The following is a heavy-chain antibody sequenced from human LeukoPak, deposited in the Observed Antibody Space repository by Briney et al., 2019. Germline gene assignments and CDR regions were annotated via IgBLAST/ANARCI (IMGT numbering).Heavy chain of an antibody. Sequence: PGGSLRLSCAASGFTFSSYAMHWVRQAPGKGLEWVAFIRCDGSKKYYADSVKGRFTISRDNSKNTLYLQMNSLRAEDTAVYYCAKSLQVIAAADSPVFDPWGQGTLVTVSS. D-gene: IGHD6-13*01. CDR3: AKSLQVIAAADSPVFDP. CDR1: GFTFSSYA. CDR2: IRCDGSKK. V-gene: IGHV3-30*02. J-gene: IGHJ5*02.